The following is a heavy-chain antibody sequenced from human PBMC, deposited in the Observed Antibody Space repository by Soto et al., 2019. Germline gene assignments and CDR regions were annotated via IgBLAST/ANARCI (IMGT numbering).Heavy chain of an antibody. CDR3: ARAKRFDWLLTYFDY. CDR2: INPSGGST. J-gene: IGHJ4*02. V-gene: IGHV1-46*01. D-gene: IGHD3-9*01. CDR1: GYTFTSYY. Sequence: ASVKVSCKASGYTFTSYYMHWVRQAPGQGLEWMGIINPSGGSTSYAQKFQGRVTMTRDTSTSTVYMELSSLRSEDTAVYYCARAKRFDWLLTYFDYWGQGTLVTVSS.